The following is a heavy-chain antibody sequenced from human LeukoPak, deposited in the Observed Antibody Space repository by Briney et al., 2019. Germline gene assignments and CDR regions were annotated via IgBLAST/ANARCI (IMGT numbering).Heavy chain of an antibody. V-gene: IGHV1-2*02. D-gene: IGHD6-19*01. CDR3: ARGGWSSGFAAWIV. J-gene: IGHJ4*02. CDR1: GGTSSSYA. Sequence: ASVKVSCKASGGTSSSYAISWVRQAPGQGLEWMGWINPNSGGTNYAQKFQGRVTMTRDTSISTAYMELSRLRSDDTAVYYCARGGWSSGFAAWIVWGQGTLVTVSS. CDR2: INPNSGGT.